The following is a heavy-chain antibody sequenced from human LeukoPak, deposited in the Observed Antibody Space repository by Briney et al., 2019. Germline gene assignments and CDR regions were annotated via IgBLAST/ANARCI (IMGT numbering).Heavy chain of an antibody. CDR2: ISRSSDTI. CDR1: GLSFSIYS. D-gene: IGHD2-15*01. V-gene: IGHV3-48*01. Sequence: GGSLRLSCTASGLSFSIYSMSWVRQAPGKGLEWLSYISRSSDTIYYADSVKGRFTISRDNAKNSLFLQLNSLRAEDTAVYYCARDRCSGGSCYFLDYWGQGTLVTVSS. CDR3: ARDRCSGGSCYFLDY. J-gene: IGHJ4*02.